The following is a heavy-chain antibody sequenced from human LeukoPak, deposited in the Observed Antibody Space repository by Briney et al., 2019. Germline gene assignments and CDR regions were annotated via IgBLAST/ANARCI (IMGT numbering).Heavy chain of an antibody. CDR3: ARDSGSYYNYYYGMDV. CDR1: GFTVSSNY. V-gene: IGHV3-66*01. J-gene: IGHJ6*02. CDR2: IYSGGST. D-gene: IGHD1-26*01. Sequence: GGSLRLSCAASGFTVSSNYMSWVRQAPGKGLEWVSVIYSGGSTYYADSVKGRFTISRDNSKNTLYLQMNSLRAEDTAVYYCARDSGSYYNYYYGMDVWGQGTTVTVSS.